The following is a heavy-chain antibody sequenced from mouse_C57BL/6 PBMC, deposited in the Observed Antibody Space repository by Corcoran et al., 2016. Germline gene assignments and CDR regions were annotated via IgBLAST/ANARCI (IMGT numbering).Heavy chain of an antibody. CDR3: ARWVYYGSLDY. CDR2: INPNNGGT. Sequence: EVQLQQSGPELVKPGASVKISCKASGYTFTDYYINWVKQSHGKSLEWIGDINPNNGGTSYNQKFKGKATLTVDKSSSTAYMELRSLTSEDSAVYYCARWVYYGSLDYWGQGTTLTVSS. D-gene: IGHD2-2*01. V-gene: IGHV1-26*01. CDR1: GYTFTDYY. J-gene: IGHJ2*01.